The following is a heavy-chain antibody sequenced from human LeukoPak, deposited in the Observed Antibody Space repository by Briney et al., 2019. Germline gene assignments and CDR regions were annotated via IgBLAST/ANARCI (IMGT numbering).Heavy chain of an antibody. CDR1: GFVFYDYD. V-gene: IGHV3-30*02. CDR2: IRSDGYHT. D-gene: IGHD1-26*01. Sequence: PGGSLRPSCGASGFVFYDYDMHWVRQAPGKGLERVAFIRSDGYHTYYTDSVKGRFIITRDNFKNTLYLQMNSLRLEDMAVYYCAKPSGSGVDYWGRGTRVTVSS. CDR3: AKPSGSGVDY. J-gene: IGHJ4*02.